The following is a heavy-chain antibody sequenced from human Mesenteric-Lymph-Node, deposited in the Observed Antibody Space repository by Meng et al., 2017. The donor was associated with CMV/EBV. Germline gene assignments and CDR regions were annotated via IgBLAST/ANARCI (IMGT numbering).Heavy chain of an antibody. J-gene: IGHJ6*02. V-gene: IGHV1-69*10. Sequence: SVKVSCKASGGTFSSYAISWVRQAPGQGLEWMGGIIPILGVANYAQNFQGRVTITADKSTSTADMELSSLRSEDTAVYYCARAGGNIAADLYGMDVWGQGTTVTVSS. CDR1: GGTFSSYA. CDR3: ARAGGNIAADLYGMDV. CDR2: IIPILGVA. D-gene: IGHD6-13*01.